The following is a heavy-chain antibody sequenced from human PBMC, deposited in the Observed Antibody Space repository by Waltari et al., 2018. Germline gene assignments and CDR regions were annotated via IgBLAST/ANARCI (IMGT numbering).Heavy chain of an antibody. J-gene: IGHJ5*02. CDR1: GFTFSGSA. CDR2: IRSKANSYAT. V-gene: IGHV3-73*01. Sequence: EVQLVESGGGFVQPGGSLKLSCAASGFTFSGSAMHWVRQASGKGLEWVGRIRSKANSYATAYAASVKGRFTISRDDSKNTAYLQMNSLKTEDTAVYYCMTVVVIAEDWFDPWGQGTLVTVSS. CDR3: MTVVVIAEDWFDP. D-gene: IGHD2-21*01.